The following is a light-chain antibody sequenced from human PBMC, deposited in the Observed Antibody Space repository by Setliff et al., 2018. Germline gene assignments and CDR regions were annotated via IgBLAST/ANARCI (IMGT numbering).Light chain of an antibody. CDR1: SSDVGGYNS. CDR3: SSYTSSSIFYV. Sequence: QPASVSGSPGQSITISCTGTSSDVGGYNSVSWYQQHPGKAPKLMIYDVSNRPSGVSNRFSGSKSGNTASLAISGLQAEDEADYYCSSYTSSSIFYVFGTGTKVTVL. J-gene: IGLJ1*01. CDR2: DVS. V-gene: IGLV2-14*03.